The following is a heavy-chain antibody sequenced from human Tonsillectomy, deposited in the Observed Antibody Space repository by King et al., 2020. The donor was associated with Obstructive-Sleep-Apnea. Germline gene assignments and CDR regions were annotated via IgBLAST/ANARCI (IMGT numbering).Heavy chain of an antibody. Sequence: VQLVESGGGLVQPGGSLRLSCAASGFTFSSYAMSWVRQAPGKGLEWVSAISGSGGSTYYADSVKGRFTISRDNSKNTLYLQMNSLRAEDTSVYYCAKASHCSSTSCYAGNWFDPWGQGTLVTVSS. D-gene: IGHD2-2*01. CDR1: GFTFSSYA. CDR2: ISGSGGST. CDR3: AKASHCSSTSCYAGNWFDP. V-gene: IGHV3-23*04. J-gene: IGHJ5*02.